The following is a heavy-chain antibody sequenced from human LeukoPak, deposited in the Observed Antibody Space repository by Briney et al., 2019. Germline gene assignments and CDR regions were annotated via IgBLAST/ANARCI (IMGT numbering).Heavy chain of an antibody. J-gene: IGHJ5*02. CDR3: ARDHRIAAASAWFDP. CDR1: GGTFSSYA. D-gene: IGHD6-13*01. V-gene: IGHV1-69*13. Sequence: ASVKVSCKASGGTFSSYAISWVRQAPGQGLEWMGGIIPIFGTANYAQKFQGRVTITADESTSTAYMELSSLRSEDTAVYYCARDHRIAAASAWFDPWGQGTLVTVSS. CDR2: IIPIFGTA.